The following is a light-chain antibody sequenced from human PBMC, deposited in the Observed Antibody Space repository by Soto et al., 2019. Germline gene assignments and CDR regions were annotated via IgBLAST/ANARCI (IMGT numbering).Light chain of an antibody. CDR1: SSDRAIYNY. V-gene: IGLV2-14*01. J-gene: IGLJ1*01. CDR2: QVT. Sequence: SVLTQPAAVSVSPGDSITISCTGTSSDRAIYNYVSWYQQQPGKAPKLMIYQVTNRPSGGSNRFSGSRSGNTASLTISGLQAEDEADYYCSSYTDSSNYVFGTGTKVTVL. CDR3: SSYTDSSNYV.